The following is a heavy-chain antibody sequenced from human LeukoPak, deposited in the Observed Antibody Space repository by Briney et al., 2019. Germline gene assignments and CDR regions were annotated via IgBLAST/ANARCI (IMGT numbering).Heavy chain of an antibody. V-gene: IGHV3-15*01. CDR1: GFIFSNTW. CDR2: NRSKTDGGTT. Sequence: PGGSLRLSCAASGFIFSNTWMSWVRQAPGKGLEWIGRNRSKTDGGTTEYAAPVKGRFTISRDDSKNTLHLQMNSLKTEDTAVYYCTTDVVFYDSSGYFDYCGQGTLVTASS. D-gene: IGHD3-22*01. CDR3: TTDVVFYDSSGYFDY. J-gene: IGHJ4*02.